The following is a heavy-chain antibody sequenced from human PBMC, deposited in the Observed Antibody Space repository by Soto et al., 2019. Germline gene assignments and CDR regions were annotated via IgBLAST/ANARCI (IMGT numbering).Heavy chain of an antibody. D-gene: IGHD3-22*01. CDR2: IYSGGTT. V-gene: IGHV3-66*01. Sequence: EVQLVESGGGLVQPGGSLRLSCAASGFTVSSNYMSWVRQAPGKGLEWVSVIYSGGTTYYADSVKGRFTISRDNSKNTLXFQMNSLRAEDTAVYYCARASRNYYDSSGYLYYFDYWGQGTLVTVSS. CDR3: ARASRNYYDSSGYLYYFDY. J-gene: IGHJ4*02. CDR1: GFTVSSNY.